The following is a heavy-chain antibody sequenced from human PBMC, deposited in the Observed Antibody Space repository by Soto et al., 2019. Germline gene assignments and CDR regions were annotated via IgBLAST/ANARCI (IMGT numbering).Heavy chain of an antibody. Sequence: VASVKVSCKASGGTFSSYAISWVRQAPGQGLEWMGGIIPIFGTTNYAQKFQGRVTITADESTSTAYMELSSLRSEDTAVYYCARSGAGIAVADRGSYYYYGMDVWGQGTTVTVSS. CDR1: GGTFSSYA. CDR3: ARSGAGIAVADRGSYYYYGMDV. D-gene: IGHD6-19*01. CDR2: IIPIFGTT. V-gene: IGHV1-69*13. J-gene: IGHJ6*02.